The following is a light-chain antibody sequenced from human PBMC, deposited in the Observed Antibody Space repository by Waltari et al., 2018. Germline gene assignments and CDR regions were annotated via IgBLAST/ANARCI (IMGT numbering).Light chain of an antibody. CDR1: QTLRAGF. CDR2: GAT. Sequence: IVLTQSPGTLSLSPGERATLSCRASQTLRAGFLAWYQQKRGQPPRLLIYGATSRAIGTPDRFSGSGSGADFTLTIGRLEPEDFAMYYCQQYDSSPTFGQGTKV. CDR3: QQYDSSPT. J-gene: IGKJ1*01. V-gene: IGKV3-20*01.